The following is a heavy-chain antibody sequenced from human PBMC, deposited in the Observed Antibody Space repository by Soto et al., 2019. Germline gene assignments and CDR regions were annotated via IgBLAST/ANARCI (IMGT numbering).Heavy chain of an antibody. J-gene: IGHJ4*02. CDR1: WFNFSSFG. V-gene: IGHV3-30*18. CDR3: AKEVGTNLDY. CDR2: ISYDGSNK. Sequence: GSLRLPWAASWFNFSSFGLPRVRQAPGKGLEWVAVISYDGSNKYYADSVKGRFTIFRDNSKNTLYLQMNSLRAEDTAVYYCAKEVGTNLDYWGQGTLVTVSS. D-gene: IGHD1-26*01.